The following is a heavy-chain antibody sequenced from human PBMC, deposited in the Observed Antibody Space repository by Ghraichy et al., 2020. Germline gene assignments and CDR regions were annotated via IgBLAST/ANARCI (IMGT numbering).Heavy chain of an antibody. V-gene: IGHV1-8*01. J-gene: IGHJ3*02. Sequence: ASVKVSCKASGYTFTSYDINWVRQATGQGLEWMGWMNPNSGNTGYAQKFQGRVTMTRNTPISPAYMELSSLRSEDTAVYYCARALSLSGAFDIWGQGTMVTVSS. CDR2: MNPNSGNT. CDR1: GYTFTSYD. D-gene: IGHD2-8*01. CDR3: ARALSLSGAFDI.